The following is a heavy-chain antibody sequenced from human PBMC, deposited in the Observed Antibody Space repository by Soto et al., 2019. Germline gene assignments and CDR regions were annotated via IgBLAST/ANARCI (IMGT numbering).Heavy chain of an antibody. CDR3: ARRTASASCYDY. Sequence: GESLKISCKGSGYSFTNYWIGWVRQMPGKGLEWMGITYPGDSDTSDSPSFQGQVTIPADKSISTAYLQWSRLKASDTAMYYCARRTASASCYDYWGQGTLVTVSS. CDR1: GYSFTNYW. D-gene: IGHD1-26*01. V-gene: IGHV5-51*01. J-gene: IGHJ4*02. CDR2: TYPGDSDT.